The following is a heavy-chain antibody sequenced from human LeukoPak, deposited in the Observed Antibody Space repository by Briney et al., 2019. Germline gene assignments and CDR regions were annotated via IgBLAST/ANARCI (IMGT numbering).Heavy chain of an antibody. D-gene: IGHD3-22*01. V-gene: IGHV3-33*01. J-gene: IGHJ4*02. CDR3: ATGYYDSSSYH. CDR2: IWYDGSNK. CDR1: GFTFSSYG. Sequence: PGRSLRLSCAASGFTFSSYGMHWVRQAPGKGLEWVAVIWYDGSNKYYADSVKGRFTISRDNSKNTLYLQMNSLRAEDTAVYYCATGYYDSSSYHWGQGTLVTVSS.